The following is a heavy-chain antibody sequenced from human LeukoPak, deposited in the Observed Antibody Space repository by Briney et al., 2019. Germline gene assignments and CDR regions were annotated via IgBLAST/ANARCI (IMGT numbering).Heavy chain of an antibody. CDR1: GFTFSSYS. V-gene: IGHV3-21*01. CDR2: ISSSSSYI. Sequence: PGGSLRLSCAASGFTFSSYSMNWVRQAPGKGLEWVSSISSSSSYIYYADSVKGRFTISRDNAKNSLYLQMNSLRAEDTAVYYCARELNVVVVAATNWFDPWGQGTLVTVSS. CDR3: ARELNVVVVAATNWFDP. J-gene: IGHJ5*02. D-gene: IGHD2-15*01.